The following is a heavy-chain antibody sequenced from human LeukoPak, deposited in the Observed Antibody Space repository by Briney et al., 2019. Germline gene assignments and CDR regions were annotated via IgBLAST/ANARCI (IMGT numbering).Heavy chain of an antibody. CDR3: ARATGDVEMATVGIVPRYYFDY. D-gene: IGHD5-24*01. V-gene: IGHV4-39*07. J-gene: IGHJ4*02. Sequence: SETLSLTCTVSGGSISSSSYYWGRIRQPPGKGLEWIGSIYYSGSTYYNPSLKSRVTISVDTSKNQFSLKLSSVTAADTAVYYCARATGDVEMATVGIVPRYYFDYWGQGTLVIVSS. CDR2: IYYSGST. CDR1: GGSISSSSYY.